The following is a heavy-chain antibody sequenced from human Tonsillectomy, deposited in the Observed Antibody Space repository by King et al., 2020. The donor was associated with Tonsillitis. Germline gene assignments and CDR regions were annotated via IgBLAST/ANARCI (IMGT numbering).Heavy chain of an antibody. J-gene: IGHJ4*02. CDR1: GFTFSTYS. CDR3: AREGLPNELQEGFDY. V-gene: IGHV3-21*01. D-gene: IGHD3-10*01. Sequence: VQLVQSGGGLVKPGGSLRLSCAASGFTFSTYSMNWVRQAPGKGLEWVSSISSSSSYIYYADSVKGRFTISKDNAKNSLYLQMNSLRAEDTAVYYGAREGLPNELQEGFDYWGQGTLVTVSS. CDR2: ISSSSSYI.